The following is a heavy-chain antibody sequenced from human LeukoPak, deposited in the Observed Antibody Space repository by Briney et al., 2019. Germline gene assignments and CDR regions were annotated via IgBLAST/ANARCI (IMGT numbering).Heavy chain of an antibody. CDR1: GGSISNYY. Sequence: SETLSLTCTVSGGSISNYYWNWIRQPPGKGLEWIGYIHYSGNTNYNPSLKSRVTISIDTSKNQFSLRLRSVTAADTAVYYCARVSPLWFGEFDYWGQGTLVTVSS. D-gene: IGHD3-10*01. CDR3: ARVSPLWFGEFDY. CDR2: IHYSGNT. J-gene: IGHJ4*02. V-gene: IGHV4-59*01.